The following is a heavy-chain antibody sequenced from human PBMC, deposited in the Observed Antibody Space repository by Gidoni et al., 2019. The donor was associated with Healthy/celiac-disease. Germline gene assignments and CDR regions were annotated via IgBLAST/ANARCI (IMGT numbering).Heavy chain of an antibody. CDR2: IIPIFGTA. D-gene: IGHD4-17*01. CDR3: ARDGVTTVVTLTDYYYYGMDV. CDR1: GGNFSSYS. J-gene: IGHJ6*02. V-gene: IGHV1-69*01. Sequence: QVQLVQSGAEVKQPGSSLKVSCKPSGGNFSSYSISSVRQAPGQGLEWMGGIIPIFGTANYAQKFQGRVTITADESTSTAYMELSSLRSEDTAVYYCARDGVTTVVTLTDYYYYGMDVWGQGTTVTVSS.